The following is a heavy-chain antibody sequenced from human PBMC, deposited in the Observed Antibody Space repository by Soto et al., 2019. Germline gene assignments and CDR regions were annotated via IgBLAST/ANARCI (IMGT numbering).Heavy chain of an antibody. CDR2: ISSSSSTI. CDR3: ARDYYDSSGYYYYYYGMDV. CDR1: GFTFSSYS. Sequence: EVQLVESGGGLVQPGGSLRLSCAASGFTFSSYSMNWVRQAPGKGLEWVSYISSSSSTIYYADSVKGRFTISRDNAKNSLYLQMNSLRDEDTAVYYCARDYYDSSGYYYYYYGMDVWGQGTTVTVSS. D-gene: IGHD3-22*01. V-gene: IGHV3-48*02. J-gene: IGHJ6*02.